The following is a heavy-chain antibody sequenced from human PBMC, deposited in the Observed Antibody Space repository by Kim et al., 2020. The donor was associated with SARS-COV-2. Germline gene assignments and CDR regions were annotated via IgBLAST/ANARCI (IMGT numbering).Heavy chain of an antibody. V-gene: IGHV3-23*01. CDR3: AKADIAVAGHYYYYYGMDV. CDR2: ISGSGGST. CDR1: GFTFSSYA. Sequence: GGSLRLSCAASGFTFSSYAVSWVRQAPGKGLEWVSAISGSGGSTYYADSVKGRFTISRDNSKNTLYLQMNSLRAEDTAVYYCAKADIAVAGHYYYYYGMDVWGQGTTVTVSS. J-gene: IGHJ6*02. D-gene: IGHD6-19*01.